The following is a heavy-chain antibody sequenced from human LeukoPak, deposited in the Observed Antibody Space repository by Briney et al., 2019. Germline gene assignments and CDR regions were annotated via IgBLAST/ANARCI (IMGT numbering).Heavy chain of an antibody. CDR1: GYTLTELS. CDR2: FDPEDGET. CDR3: ATEGIVGATGYYGMDV. J-gene: IGHJ6*02. Sequence: ASVRVSCKVSGYTLTELSMHWVRQAPGKGLEWMGGFDPEDGETIYAQKFQGRVTMTEDTSTDTAYMELSSLRSEDTAVYYCATEGIVGATGYYGMDVWGQGTTVTVSS. V-gene: IGHV1-24*01. D-gene: IGHD1-26*01.